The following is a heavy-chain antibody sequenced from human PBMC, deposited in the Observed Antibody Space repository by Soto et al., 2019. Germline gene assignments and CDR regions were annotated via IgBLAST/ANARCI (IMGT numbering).Heavy chain of an antibody. CDR2: ISDGGDLT. CDR1: GFIFSSHP. J-gene: IGHJ3*02. CDR3: ARRAFGSSRSFDI. V-gene: IGHV3-23*01. D-gene: IGHD6-6*01. Sequence: GGSLRLSCTASGFIFSSHPMSWVRQAPERGLEWVSGISDGGDLTYNADSVRGRFTISRDNSKNTLFLQMNSLRVEDTAVYYCARRAFGSSRSFDIWGQGTMVTVSS.